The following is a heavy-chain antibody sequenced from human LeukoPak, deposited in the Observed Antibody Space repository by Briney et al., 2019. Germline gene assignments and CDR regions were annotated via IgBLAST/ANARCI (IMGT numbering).Heavy chain of an antibody. CDR2: INPNSGGT. CDR3: ARGKMPGGRFDP. V-gene: IGHV1-2*06. J-gene: IGHJ5*02. CDR1: GYTFTGYY. Sequence: ASVTVSCTASGYTFTGYYMHWVRQAPGQGLEWMGRINPNSGGTNYAQKFQGRVTMTRDTSISTAYMELSRLRSDDTAVYYCARGKMPGGRFDPWGQGTLVTVSS. D-gene: IGHD2-2*01.